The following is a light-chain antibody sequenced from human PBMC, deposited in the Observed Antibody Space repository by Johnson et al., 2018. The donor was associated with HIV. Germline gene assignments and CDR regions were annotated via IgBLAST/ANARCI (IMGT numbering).Light chain of an antibody. CDR1: SSNIGNNY. CDR2: ENN. CDR3: GTWDSSLSASYV. J-gene: IGLJ1*01. V-gene: IGLV1-51*02. Sequence: QPVLTQPPSVSAAPGQKVTISCSGSSSNIGNNYVSWYQQLPGTVPKLLIYENNKRPSGIPDRFSGSKSGTSATLGITGLQTGDEADYYCGTWDSSLSASYVFGTGTKVTGL.